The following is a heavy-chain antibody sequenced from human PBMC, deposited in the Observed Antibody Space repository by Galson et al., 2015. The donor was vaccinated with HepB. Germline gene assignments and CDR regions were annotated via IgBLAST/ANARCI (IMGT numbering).Heavy chain of an antibody. CDR2: IDWDDDK. V-gene: IGHV2-70*01. Sequence: PALVKPTQTLTLTCTLSGFSLSTSGMCVTWIRQPPGRALEWLAHIDWDDDKYYNASLKTRLTISKDTSKNQVVLTMTNMDPVDTATYYCARTPNVIYGQYFDYWGQGTLVTVSS. J-gene: IGHJ4*02. D-gene: IGHD3-3*02. CDR1: GFSLSTSGMC. CDR3: ARTPNVIYGQYFDY.